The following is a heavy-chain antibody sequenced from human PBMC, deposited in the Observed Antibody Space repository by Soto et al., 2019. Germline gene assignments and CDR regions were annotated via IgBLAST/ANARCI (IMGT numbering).Heavy chain of an antibody. V-gene: IGHV3-23*01. CDR2: ISGSDGST. D-gene: IGHD4-17*01. CDR1: GFTLNNHA. J-gene: IGHJ4*02. CDR3: ASPPRDTVTDKIFDF. Sequence: PGGSLRLSCTASGFTLNNHAMSWVRQAPGKGLEWVSVISGSDGSTYYTDSVRGRFSISRDSSKNTLYLQMSSLRAEDTAVYYCASPPRDTVTDKIFDFWGPGTLVTVSS.